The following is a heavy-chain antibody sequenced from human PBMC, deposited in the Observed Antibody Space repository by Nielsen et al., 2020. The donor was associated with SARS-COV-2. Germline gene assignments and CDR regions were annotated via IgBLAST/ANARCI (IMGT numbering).Heavy chain of an antibody. D-gene: IGHD3-10*01. J-gene: IGHJ6*02. CDR2: IYSGGST. Sequence: GGSLRLSCAASGFTVRSNYVSWVRQAPGKGLEWVSVIYSGGSTYYADSVKGRFTISRHNSKNTLYLQMNSLRAEDTAVYYCARDRVTNYYYGMDVWGQGTTVTVSS. CDR3: ARDRVTNYYYGMDV. V-gene: IGHV3-53*04. CDR1: GFTVRSNY.